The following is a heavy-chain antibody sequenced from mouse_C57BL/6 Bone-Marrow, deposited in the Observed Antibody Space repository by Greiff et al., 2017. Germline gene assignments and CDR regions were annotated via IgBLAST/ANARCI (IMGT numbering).Heavy chain of an antibody. CDR2: IYPGDGDT. J-gene: IGHJ4*01. CDR1: GYAFSSYW. Sequence: QVQLQQSGAELVKPGASVKISCKASGYAFSSYWMNWVKQRPGKGLEWIGQIYPGDGDTNHNGKFKGKATLTADKSSSTAYMQLSSLTSEDSAVYFCARSVLWLRRLDYWGQGTSVTVSS. CDR3: ARSVLWLRRLDY. V-gene: IGHV1-80*01. D-gene: IGHD2-2*01.